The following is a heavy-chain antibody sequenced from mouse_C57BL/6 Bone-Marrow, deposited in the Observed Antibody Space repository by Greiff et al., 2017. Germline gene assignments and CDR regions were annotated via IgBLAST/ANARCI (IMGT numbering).Heavy chain of an antibody. Sequence: VKLMESGPGLVAPSQSLSITCTVSGFSFTSYGVHWVRQPPGKGLEWLVVIWSDGSTTYNSALKARLSISKDNSKSKVFLKMNRLQTDDTAMDYCARHGYYGRGAMDYWGQGTSVTVSS. CDR3: ARHGYYGRGAMDY. J-gene: IGHJ4*01. CDR2: IWSDGST. D-gene: IGHD1-1*01. CDR1: GFSFTSYG. V-gene: IGHV2-6-1*01.